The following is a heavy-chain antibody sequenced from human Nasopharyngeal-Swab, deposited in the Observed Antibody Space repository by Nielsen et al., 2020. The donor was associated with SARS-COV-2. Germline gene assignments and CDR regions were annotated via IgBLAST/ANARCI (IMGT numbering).Heavy chain of an antibody. J-gene: IGHJ3*02. CDR3: ARQRNHVFDI. CDR2: ICSGGTT. Sequence: REAPGKGLEWVGGICSGGTTDYNAPPKRRVTISVDTSKSQTSLKRPSVTAADTAMYYCARQRNHVFDIWGQGTMVTVSS. V-gene: IGHV4-39*01.